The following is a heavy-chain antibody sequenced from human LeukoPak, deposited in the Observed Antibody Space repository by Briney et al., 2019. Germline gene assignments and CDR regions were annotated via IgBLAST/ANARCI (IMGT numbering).Heavy chain of an antibody. Sequence: GGSLRLSCAASGFTFTNYWMTWVRQAPGKGLEWVASIEDDGSQKKYGDSVKGRFTISRDNAKNSLYLQMNSLRAEDTAVYYCVRSMATITFSFDYWGQGTLVTVSS. CDR2: IEDDGSQK. CDR3: VRSMATITFSFDY. CDR1: GFTFTNYW. J-gene: IGHJ4*02. D-gene: IGHD5-24*01. V-gene: IGHV3-7*01.